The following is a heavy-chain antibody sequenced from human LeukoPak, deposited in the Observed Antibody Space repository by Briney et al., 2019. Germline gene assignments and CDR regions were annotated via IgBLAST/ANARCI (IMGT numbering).Heavy chain of an antibody. CDR3: ARTTEGGYSYGYFYYYYMDV. V-gene: IGHV4-34*01. CDR1: GGSFSGYY. J-gene: IGHJ6*03. CDR2: INHSGST. Sequence: SETLSLTCAVYGGSFSGYYWSWIRQPPGKGLEWIGEINHSGSTNYNPSLKSRVTISVDTSKTQFSLKLISVTAADTAVYYCARTTEGGYSYGYFYYYYMDVWGKGTTVTISS. D-gene: IGHD5-18*01.